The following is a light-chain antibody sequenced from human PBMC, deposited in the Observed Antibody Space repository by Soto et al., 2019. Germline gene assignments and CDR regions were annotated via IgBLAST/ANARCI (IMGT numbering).Light chain of an antibody. CDR1: SSDVGAYNY. CDR3: SSSTSSTTIV. J-gene: IGLJ1*01. V-gene: IGLV2-14*01. CDR2: EVS. Sequence: QSALTQPASVSGSPGQSITISCTGTSSDVGAYNYVSWYQQRPGKAPKVMIYEVSNRPSGVSNRFSGSKSGNTASLTISGLLAEDEADYYCSSSTSSTTIVFGTGTKVTVL.